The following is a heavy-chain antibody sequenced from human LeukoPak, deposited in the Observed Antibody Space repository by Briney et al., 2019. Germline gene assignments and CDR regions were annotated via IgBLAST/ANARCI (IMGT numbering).Heavy chain of an antibody. V-gene: IGHV3-20*04. Sequence: GGSLRLSCAASGFTLDDYGMSWVRQVPGKGLEWVSGINWNGSGAGYADSVKGRFTISRDNAKNTLYLQMNSLRAEDTAVYYCAREAIIAVGAFDIWGQGTMVTISS. J-gene: IGHJ3*02. CDR1: GFTLDDYG. CDR2: INWNGSGA. CDR3: AREAIIAVGAFDI. D-gene: IGHD6-19*01.